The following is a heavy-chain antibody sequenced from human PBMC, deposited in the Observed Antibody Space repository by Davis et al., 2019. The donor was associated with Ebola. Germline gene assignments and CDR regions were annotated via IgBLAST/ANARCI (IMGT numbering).Heavy chain of an antibody. CDR3: ARDYNSGSYRSYYGMDV. J-gene: IGHJ6*02. Sequence: GESLKISCAASGFTFREHAMHWVRQAPGKGLEWVAVISCDGTNKYYADSVKGRFTISRDNSKDTMFLQMNSLRAEDTAVYYCARDYNSGSYRSYYGMDVWGQGTTVTVSS. CDR1: GFTFREHA. V-gene: IGHV3-30-3*01. D-gene: IGHD3-10*01. CDR2: ISCDGTNK.